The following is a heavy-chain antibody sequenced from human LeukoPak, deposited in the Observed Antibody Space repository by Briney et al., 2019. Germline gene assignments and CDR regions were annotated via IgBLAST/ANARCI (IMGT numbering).Heavy chain of an antibody. D-gene: IGHD3-10*01. Sequence: SETLSLTCTVSGGSISSYYWSWIRQPAGKGLEWIGRIYTSGSTNYNPSLKNRVTFSVDTSKNQFSLNLSSVTAADTAVYYCARDSGTTGEVKFDPWGQGTLVTVSS. J-gene: IGHJ5*02. CDR3: ARDSGTTGEVKFDP. V-gene: IGHV4-4*07. CDR1: GGSISSYY. CDR2: IYTSGST.